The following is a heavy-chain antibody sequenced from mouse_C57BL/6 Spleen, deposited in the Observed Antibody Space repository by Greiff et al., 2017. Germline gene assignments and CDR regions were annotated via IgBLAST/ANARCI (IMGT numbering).Heavy chain of an antibody. CDR3: ARESSYWYFDV. V-gene: IGHV3-6*01. CDR1: GYSITSGYY. CDR2: ISYDGSN. D-gene: IGHD1-1*01. J-gene: IGHJ1*03. Sequence: VQLQQSGPGLVKPSQSLSLTCSVTGYSITSGYYWNWIRQLPGNKLEWMGYISYDGSNNYNPSLKNRIPITRDTSKTQFFLKLNSVTTEDTATYYSARESSYWYFDVWGTGTTVTVSS.